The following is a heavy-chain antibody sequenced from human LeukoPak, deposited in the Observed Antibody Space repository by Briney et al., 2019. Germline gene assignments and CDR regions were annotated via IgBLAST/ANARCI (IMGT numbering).Heavy chain of an antibody. J-gene: IGHJ4*02. CDR3: AKAVHDSSGSLDF. Sequence: AGGSLRLSCAASGFSFSTYAMTWVRRAPGKGLEWVSGISGSGGSPYYADSVKGRFTISRDTSKNALYLQMNSLRAEDTAVYYCAKAVHDSSGSLDFWGQGTLVTVSS. CDR1: GFSFSTYA. CDR2: ISGSGGSP. V-gene: IGHV3-23*01. D-gene: IGHD3-22*01.